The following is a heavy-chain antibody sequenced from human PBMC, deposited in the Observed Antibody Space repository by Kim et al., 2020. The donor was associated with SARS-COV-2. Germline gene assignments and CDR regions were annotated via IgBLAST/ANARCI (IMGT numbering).Heavy chain of an antibody. CDR1: GFTLANFA. J-gene: IGHJ5*01. V-gene: IGHV3-23*01. CDR3: AKGQEQESRLDS. CDR2: ISIGGT. D-gene: IGHD2-21*01. Sequence: GGSLRLSCSVSGFTLANFAMYWVRQAPGAGLEWVSGISIGGTFYSDSVKGRFTISRDHSKNTLFLQMTSLRGDDTAGYFCAKGQEQESRLDSWGQGTPVTVSS.